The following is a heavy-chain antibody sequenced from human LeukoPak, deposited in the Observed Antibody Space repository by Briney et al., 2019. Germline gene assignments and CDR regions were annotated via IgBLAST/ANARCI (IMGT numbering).Heavy chain of an antibody. J-gene: IGHJ4*02. CDR3: ARHYGP. Sequence: KPSETLSLTCAVYGDSFSSYYWSWIRQPPGKGLEWIGSIYCSGSTYYNPSLKSRVTISVDTSKNQFSLKLNSVTATDTAVYYCARHYGPWGQGTLVTVSS. CDR1: GDSFSSYY. D-gene: IGHD3-10*01. V-gene: IGHV4-39*01. CDR2: IYCSGST.